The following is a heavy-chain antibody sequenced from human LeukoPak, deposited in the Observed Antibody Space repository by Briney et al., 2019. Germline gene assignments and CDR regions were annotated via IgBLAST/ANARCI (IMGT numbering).Heavy chain of an antibody. V-gene: IGHV3-30*04. CDR1: GFTFSSYA. CDR3: ARVSRGYDSSGYEGYYYYYYYMDV. Sequence: GGSLRLSCAASGFTFSSYAMHWVRQAPGKGLEWVAVISYDGSNKYYADSVKGRFTISRDNSKNTLYLQMNSLRAEDTAVYYCARVSRGYDSSGYEGYYYYYYYMDVWGKGTTVTISS. D-gene: IGHD3-22*01. CDR2: ISYDGSNK. J-gene: IGHJ6*03.